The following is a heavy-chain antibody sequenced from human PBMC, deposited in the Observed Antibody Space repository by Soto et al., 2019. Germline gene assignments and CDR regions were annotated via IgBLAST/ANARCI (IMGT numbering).Heavy chain of an antibody. CDR3: ARSGYSSSSPVDY. CDR1: GFTFDDYG. CDR2: INWNGGST. V-gene: IGHV3-20*01. Sequence: GGSLRLSCAASGFTFDDYGMSWVRQAPGKGLEWVSGINWNGGSTGYADPVKGRFTISRDNAKNSLYLQMNSLRAEDTALYHCARSGYSSSSPVDYWGQGTLVTVSS. D-gene: IGHD6-6*01. J-gene: IGHJ4*02.